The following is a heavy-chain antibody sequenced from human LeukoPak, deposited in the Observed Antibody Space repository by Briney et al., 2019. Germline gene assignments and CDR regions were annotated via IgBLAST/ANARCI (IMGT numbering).Heavy chain of an antibody. CDR2: ISYDGSNK. Sequence: PGGSLRLSCAASGFTFSSYGMHSVRQAPGKGLEWVAVISYDGSNKYYADSVKGRFTISRDNSKNTLYLQMNSLRAEDTAVYYCAKIFDPWGQGTLVTVSS. J-gene: IGHJ5*02. CDR1: GFTFSSYG. V-gene: IGHV3-30*18. CDR3: AKIFDP.